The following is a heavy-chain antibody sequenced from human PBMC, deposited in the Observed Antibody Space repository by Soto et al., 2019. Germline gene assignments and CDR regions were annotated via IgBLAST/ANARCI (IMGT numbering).Heavy chain of an antibody. D-gene: IGHD3-22*01. V-gene: IGHV3-23*01. CDR3: ARGERRYYYDSSGYYSHYYYYGMDV. CDR1: GFTFSRYA. CDR2: IISTGGTT. J-gene: IGHJ6*02. Sequence: PGGSLRLSCAASGFTFSRYAMTWVRQAPGQGLEWVSTIISTGGTTYYADSVKGRFTISRDNSKNTLYLQMNSLRAEDTAVYYCARGERRYYYDSSGYYSHYYYYGMDVWGQGTTVTVSS.